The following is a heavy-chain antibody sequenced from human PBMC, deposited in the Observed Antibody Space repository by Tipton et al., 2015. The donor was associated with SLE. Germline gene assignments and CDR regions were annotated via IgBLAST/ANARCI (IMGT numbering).Heavy chain of an antibody. CDR2: IYYNGST. CDR3: ATIDSGYLDY. D-gene: IGHD1-26*01. Sequence: TLSLTCTVSGGSVSSTTYYWSWIRQPPGKGLEWIGDIYYNGSTNYNPSLKSRLTMSADTSKRQFSLKLSSVTAADTAVYYCATIDSGYLDYWGQGTLVTVSS. CDR1: GGSVSSTTYY. J-gene: IGHJ4*02. V-gene: IGHV4-61*01.